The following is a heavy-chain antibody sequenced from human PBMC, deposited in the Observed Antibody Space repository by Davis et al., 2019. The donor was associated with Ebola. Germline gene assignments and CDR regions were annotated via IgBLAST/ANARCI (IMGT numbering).Heavy chain of an antibody. D-gene: IGHD2-21*02. CDR3: VRDPALVVTGGGWFFGL. J-gene: IGHJ2*01. Sequence: GGSLRLSCVASGFTFSSVGMNWVRQAPGKGLEWVSFITDNGHVYYADSLKGRFAISRDNAKNSLYLQMNSLRAEDTAVYYCVRDPALVVTGGGWFFGLWGRGTLVTVSS. CDR2: ITDNGHV. V-gene: IGHV3-21*01. CDR1: GFTFSSVG.